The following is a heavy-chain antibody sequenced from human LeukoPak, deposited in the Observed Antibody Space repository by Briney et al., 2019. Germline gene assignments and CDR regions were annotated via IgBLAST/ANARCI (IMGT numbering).Heavy chain of an antibody. CDR1: GGSISSSSYY. CDR3: ARDGYCSGGGCYSVRYYYYYGMDV. D-gene: IGHD2-15*01. CDR2: IYYSGST. V-gene: IGHV4-39*07. Sequence: SETLSLTCTVSGGSISSSSYYWGWIRQPPGKGLEWIGSIYYSGSTYYNPSLKSRVTISVDTSKNQFSLKLSSVTAADTAVYYCARDGYCSGGGCYSVRYYYYYGMDVWGQGTTVTVSS. J-gene: IGHJ6*02.